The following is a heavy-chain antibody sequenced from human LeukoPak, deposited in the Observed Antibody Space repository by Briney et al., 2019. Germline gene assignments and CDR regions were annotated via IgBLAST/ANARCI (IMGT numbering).Heavy chain of an antibody. CDR3: ARNEMGVFGVVITKYYYYYGMDV. Sequence: ASVKVSCKASGYTFTSYGISWVRQAPGQGLEWMGWISAYNGNTNYAQKLQGRVTMTTDTSTSTAYMELRSLRSDDTAVYYCARNEMGVFGVVITKYYYYYGMDVWGHGTTVTVSS. CDR1: GYTFTSYG. CDR2: ISAYNGNT. V-gene: IGHV1-18*01. D-gene: IGHD3-3*01. J-gene: IGHJ6*02.